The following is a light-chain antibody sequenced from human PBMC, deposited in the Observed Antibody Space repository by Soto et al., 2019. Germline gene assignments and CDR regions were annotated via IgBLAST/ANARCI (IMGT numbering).Light chain of an antibody. CDR1: QDISTY. J-gene: IGKJ3*01. CDR2: AAS. CDR3: QNYNSAPEIT. V-gene: IGKV1-27*01. Sequence: DIQMTQSPSSLSASVGDRVTITCRASQDISTYLAWYQQKPGKVPKLLIFAASTVPLGVSSRFSGSGSGTDFTLTISSLQPEDVATYYCQNYNSAPEITFGPGTKVD.